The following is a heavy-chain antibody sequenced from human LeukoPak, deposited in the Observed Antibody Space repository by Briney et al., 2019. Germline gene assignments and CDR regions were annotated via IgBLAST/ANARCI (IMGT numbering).Heavy chain of an antibody. CDR2: IYDSGST. J-gene: IGHJ5*02. D-gene: IGHD2-15*01. V-gene: IGHV4-31*03. Sequence: PSQTLSLTCTVSGGSISSGGYYWSWIRQHPGKGLEWIVYIYDSGSTYYNPSLKSRVTITVDTSKNQFSLKLSSVTGADTAVYYCARSVVVVPNYFDPGGEGTLVTVSS. CDR1: GGSISSGGYY. CDR3: ARSVVVVPNYFDP.